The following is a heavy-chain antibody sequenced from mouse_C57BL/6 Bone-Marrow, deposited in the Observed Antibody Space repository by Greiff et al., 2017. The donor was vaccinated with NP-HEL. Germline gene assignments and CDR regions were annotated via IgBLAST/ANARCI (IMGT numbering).Heavy chain of an antibody. CDR1: GYAFSSSW. D-gene: IGHD2-4*01. V-gene: IGHV1-82*01. J-gene: IGHJ3*01. Sequence: QVQLQQSGPELVKPGASVKISCKASGYAFSSSWMNWVKQRPGKGLEWIGRIYPGDGDTNYNGKFKGKATLTADKSSSTAYMQLSSLTSEGSAVYFCAIEGSTMIRGWFAYWGQGTLVTVSA. CDR2: IYPGDGDT. CDR3: AIEGSTMIRGWFAY.